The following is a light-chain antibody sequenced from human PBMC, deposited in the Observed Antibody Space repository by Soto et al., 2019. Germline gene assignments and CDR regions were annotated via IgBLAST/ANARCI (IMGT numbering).Light chain of an antibody. Sequence: IARTLSKDTMSVASGESVDLACRRSQNMGSNVAWYQQKPGQAPRFLIHGTSSRATGIPDRFSGSGSGTDFTLTINSLQSVDFAVYYCQQYNNWPPKNTFGQGTKVDIK. J-gene: IGKJ2*01. CDR3: QQYNNWPPKNT. CDR2: GTS. CDR1: QNMGSN. V-gene: IGKV3D-15*01.